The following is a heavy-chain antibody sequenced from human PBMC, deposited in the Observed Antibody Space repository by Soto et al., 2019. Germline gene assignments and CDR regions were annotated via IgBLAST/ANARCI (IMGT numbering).Heavy chain of an antibody. V-gene: IGHV3-23*01. CDR3: AKDRVGSAYYYYGMDV. CDR2: ISGSGGST. CDR1: GFTFSSYA. J-gene: IGHJ6*02. Sequence: EVQLLESGGGLVQPGGSPRLSCAASGFTFSSYAMSWVRQAPGKGLEWVSAISGSGGSTYYADSVKGRFTISRDNSKSTLYLQMNSLRAEDTAVYYCAKDRVGSAYYYYGMDVWGQGTTVTVSS. D-gene: IGHD3-10*01.